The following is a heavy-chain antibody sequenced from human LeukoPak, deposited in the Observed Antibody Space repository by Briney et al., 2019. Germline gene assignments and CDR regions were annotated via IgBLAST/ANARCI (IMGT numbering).Heavy chain of an antibody. Sequence: GRSLRLSCAASGFTFSSYAMHWVRQAPGKGLEWVAVISYDGSNKYYADSVKGRFTISRDNSKNTLYLQMNSLRAEDTAVYYCARWSEGMDVWGKGTTVTASS. CDR2: ISYDGSNK. J-gene: IGHJ6*04. V-gene: IGHV3-30*04. CDR1: GFTFSSYA. CDR3: ARWSEGMDV.